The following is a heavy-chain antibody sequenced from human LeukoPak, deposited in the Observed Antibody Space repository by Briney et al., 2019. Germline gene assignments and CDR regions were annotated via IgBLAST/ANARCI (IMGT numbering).Heavy chain of an antibody. Sequence: RGSLRLSCAASGFTLSSYSMNWVRQAPGKGLEWVSSISSSSSYIYYADSVKGRFTISRDNAKNSLYLQMNSLRAEDTAVYYCARTTVTTAIGGFYYYYYGMDVWGQGTTVTVSS. CDR1: GFTLSSYS. CDR3: ARTTVTTAIGGFYYYYYGMDV. D-gene: IGHD4-17*01. CDR2: ISSSSSYI. V-gene: IGHV3-21*01. J-gene: IGHJ6*02.